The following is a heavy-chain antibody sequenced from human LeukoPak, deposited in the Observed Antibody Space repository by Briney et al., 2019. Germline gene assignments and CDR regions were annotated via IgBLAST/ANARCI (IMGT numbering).Heavy chain of an antibody. V-gene: IGHV4-4*07. J-gene: IGHJ4*02. CDR2: IYSNGSP. CDR1: GGSISNYY. Sequence: SETLSLTCTVSGGSISNYYWNWIRQPAGKGLEWIGRIYSNGSPNHNPSLKRQITMSVDTSKNQFSLKLSSVTAADTAVYYCARDVGGWYDYWGQGTLVTVSP. CDR3: ARDVGGWYDY. D-gene: IGHD6-19*01.